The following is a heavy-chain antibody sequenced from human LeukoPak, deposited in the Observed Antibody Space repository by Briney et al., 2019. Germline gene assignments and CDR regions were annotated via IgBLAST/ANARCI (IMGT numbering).Heavy chain of an antibody. CDR2: ISSSGDFI. J-gene: IGHJ4*02. V-gene: IGHV3-48*03. D-gene: IGHD6-19*01. CDR1: GFTFSSYE. Sequence: GGSLRLSCVGSGFTFSSYEMNRVRQAPGKGLEWVSYISSSGDFIYYADSVKGRFTISRDNAKNSLYLQMISLRAEDTAVYSCARARNSGWNIDYWGRGTLVTVSS. CDR3: ARARNSGWNIDY.